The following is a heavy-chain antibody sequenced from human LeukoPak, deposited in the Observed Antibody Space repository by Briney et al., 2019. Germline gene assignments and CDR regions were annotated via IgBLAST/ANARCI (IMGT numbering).Heavy chain of an antibody. CDR1: GFTFSSYA. Sequence: GGSLRLSCAASGFTFSSYAMHWVRQAPGKGLEWVAVISYDGSNKYYADSVKGRFTISRDNSKNTLYLQMNSLRAEDTAVYYCARVAKTRYGSGSYYNSPFDYWGQGTLVTVSS. CDR3: ARVAKTRYGSGSYYNSPFDY. V-gene: IGHV3-30-3*01. D-gene: IGHD3-10*01. CDR2: ISYDGSNK. J-gene: IGHJ4*02.